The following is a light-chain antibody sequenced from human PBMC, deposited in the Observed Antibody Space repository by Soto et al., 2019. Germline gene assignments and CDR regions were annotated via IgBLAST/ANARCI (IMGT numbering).Light chain of an antibody. CDR3: QQRSNWHRT. CDR2: DAS. CDR1: QSVSSSY. Sequence: EIVMTQSRGTLSLSPGARATLYCRASQSVSSSYLAWYQQKPGQAPRLLIYDASNRATGIPARFSGSGSGTDFTLTISRLEPEDFAVYDFQQRSNWHRTIGQGTKVDNK. J-gene: IGKJ1*01. V-gene: IGKV3D-20*02.